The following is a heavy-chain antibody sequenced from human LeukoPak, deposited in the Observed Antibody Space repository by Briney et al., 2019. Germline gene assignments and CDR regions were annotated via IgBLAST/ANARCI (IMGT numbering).Heavy chain of an antibody. CDR3: ARATYYYDSSGYYHIRDYFDY. V-gene: IGHV3-20*04. J-gene: IGHJ4*02. CDR1: GFTFDDYG. Sequence: GGSLRLSCAASGFTFDDYGMSWVRQAPGKGLEWVSGINWNGGSTGYADSVKGRFTISRDNAKNSLYLQMNSLRAEDTALYYCARATYYYDSSGYYHIRDYFDYRGQGTLVTVSS. CDR2: INWNGGST. D-gene: IGHD3-22*01.